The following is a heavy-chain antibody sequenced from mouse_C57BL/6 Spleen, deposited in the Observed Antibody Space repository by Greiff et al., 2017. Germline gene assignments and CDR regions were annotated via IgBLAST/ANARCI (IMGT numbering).Heavy chain of an antibody. D-gene: IGHD1-1*01. CDR2: INYDGSST. J-gene: IGHJ1*03. Sequence: DVQLQESEGGLVQPGSSMKLSCTASGFTFSDYYMAWVRQVPEKGLEWVANINYDGSSTYYLDSLKSRFIISRDNAKNILYLQMSSLKSEDTATYYCARDTTTVVAHWYFDVWGTGTTVTVSS. CDR1: GFTFSDYY. CDR3: ARDTTTVVAHWYFDV. V-gene: IGHV5-16*01.